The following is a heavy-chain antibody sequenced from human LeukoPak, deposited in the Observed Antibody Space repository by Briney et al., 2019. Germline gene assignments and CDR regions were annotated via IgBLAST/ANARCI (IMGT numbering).Heavy chain of an antibody. V-gene: IGHV5-51*01. CDR3: ATLDPGDGHWYFDL. J-gene: IGHJ2*01. D-gene: IGHD3-16*01. Sequence: GDSLKISCKDSGYRFTSYWIGWVRQMPGKGLGSMGIIYPGDSDTRYSPSFQGQVTISADKSIRTAYLQWSSLKASDTAMYYCATLDPGDGHWYFDLWGRGTLVTVSS. CDR2: IYPGDSDT. CDR1: GYRFTSYW.